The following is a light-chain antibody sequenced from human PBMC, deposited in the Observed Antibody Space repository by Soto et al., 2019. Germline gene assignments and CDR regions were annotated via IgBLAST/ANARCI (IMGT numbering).Light chain of an antibody. J-gene: IGKJ5*01. CDR2: SAS. V-gene: IGKV1-27*01. CDR3: QKFNTAPLT. CDR1: QDISVY. Sequence: DIQMTQSPSSLSASVGDRVTITCRASQDISVYLAWYQQKPGKVPKLLIYSASTLQSGVPSRFSGSGSGTDFTLTISSLQPEALATYYCQKFNTAPLTFGQGTRLEIK.